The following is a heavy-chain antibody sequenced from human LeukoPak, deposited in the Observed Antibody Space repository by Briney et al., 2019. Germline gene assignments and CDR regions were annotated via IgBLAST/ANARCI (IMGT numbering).Heavy chain of an antibody. D-gene: IGHD3-3*01. CDR1: GYTLTSYD. V-gene: IGHV1-8*03. J-gene: IGHJ3*02. CDR2: MNPNSGNT. Sequence: ASVKVSCKASGYTLTSYDINWVRQATGQGLEWMGWMNPNSGNTGYAQKFQGRVTITRNTSISTAYMELSSLRSGDTAVYYCARGRSNDFWSGLVLFAFDIWGQGTMVTVSS. CDR3: ARGRSNDFWSGLVLFAFDI.